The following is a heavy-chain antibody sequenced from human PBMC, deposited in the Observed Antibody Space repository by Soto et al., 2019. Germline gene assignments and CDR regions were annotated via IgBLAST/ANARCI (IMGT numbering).Heavy chain of an antibody. Sequence: QVQLVESGGGVVQPGRSLRLSCAASGFTFSNYAMHWVRQAPGKGLESVAVISYDGGNKYYADSVKGRFTISRDNSKNTLYLQMNSLRVEDTAVYYCARRGRNYYDSSAYYLALDYWGQGNLVTVSS. CDR1: GFTFSNYA. V-gene: IGHV3-30-3*01. J-gene: IGHJ4*02. CDR3: ARRGRNYYDSSAYYLALDY. CDR2: ISYDGGNK. D-gene: IGHD3-22*01.